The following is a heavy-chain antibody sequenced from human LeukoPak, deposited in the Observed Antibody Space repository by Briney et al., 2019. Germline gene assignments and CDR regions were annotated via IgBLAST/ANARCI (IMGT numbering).Heavy chain of an antibody. CDR3: AKDDNWYLGSIDY. J-gene: IGHJ4*02. V-gene: IGHV4-34*01. CDR1: GGSFSGYY. CDR2: INHSGST. D-gene: IGHD1-1*01. Sequence: SETLSLTCAVYGGSFSGYYWSWIRQPPGKGLEWIGEINHSGSTNYNPSLKSRVTISVDTSKNQFSLKLTSVTAADTAVYYCAKDDNWYLGSIDYWGQGTLVTVSS.